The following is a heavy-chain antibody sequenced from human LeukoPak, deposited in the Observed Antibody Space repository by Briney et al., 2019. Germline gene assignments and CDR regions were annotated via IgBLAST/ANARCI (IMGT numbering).Heavy chain of an antibody. CDR1: GFTFSSYA. D-gene: IGHD5-12*01. V-gene: IGHV3-23*01. Sequence: PGGSLRLSCAASGFTFSSYAMSWVRQAPGKGLEWVSAISGSGGSTYYADSVKGRFTISRDNSKNTLYLQMNSLRAEDTAVYYCAKGATIVATIKTTKVPFDYWGQGTLVTVSS. CDR3: AKGATIVATIKTTKVPFDY. CDR2: ISGSGGST. J-gene: IGHJ4*02.